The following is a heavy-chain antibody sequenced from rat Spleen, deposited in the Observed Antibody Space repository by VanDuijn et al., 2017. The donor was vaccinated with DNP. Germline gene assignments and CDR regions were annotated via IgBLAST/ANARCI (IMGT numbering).Heavy chain of an antibody. Sequence: EVQLAESGGGLVPPGRSLKLSCVASGFSFSDCYMAWVRQAPTKGLEWVATFSTIGDDTFYRDSVKGRFTISRDNAKSTLYLQMDSLRSEDTATYYCAGRPPPTRGPFDYWGQG. CDR3: AGRPPPTRGPFDY. D-gene: IGHD1-4*01. CDR2: FSTIGDDT. J-gene: IGHJ2*01. CDR1: GFSFSDCY. V-gene: IGHV5-25*01.